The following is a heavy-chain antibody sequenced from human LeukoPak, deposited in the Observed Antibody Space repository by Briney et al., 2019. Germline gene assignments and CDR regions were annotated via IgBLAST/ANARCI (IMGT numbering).Heavy chain of an antibody. Sequence: SSETLSLTCAVYGGSFSGYYWSWIRQPPGKGLEWIGEINHSGSTNYNPSLKSRVTISVDTSKNQFSLKLSSVTAADTAVYYCARFIPWAFDIWGQGTMVTVSS. CDR3: ARFIPWAFDI. V-gene: IGHV4-34*01. CDR2: INHSGST. D-gene: IGHD2-21*01. CDR1: GGSFSGYY. J-gene: IGHJ3*02.